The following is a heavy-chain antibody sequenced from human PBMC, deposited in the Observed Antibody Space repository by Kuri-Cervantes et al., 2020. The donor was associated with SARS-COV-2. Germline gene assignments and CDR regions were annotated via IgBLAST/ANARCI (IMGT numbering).Heavy chain of an antibody. CDR3: ARDPGGLGYCSSTSCYAAGWFDP. CDR2: IYHSGST. J-gene: IGHJ5*02. V-gene: IGHV4-38-2*02. D-gene: IGHD2-2*01. CDR1: GYSISSGYN. Sequence: SETLSLTCAVSGYSISSGYNWGWLRQPPGKGLEWIGSIYHSGSTYYNPSLKSRVTISVDTSKNQFSLKLGSVTAADTAVYYCARDPGGLGYCSSTSCYAAGWFDPWGQGTLVTVSS.